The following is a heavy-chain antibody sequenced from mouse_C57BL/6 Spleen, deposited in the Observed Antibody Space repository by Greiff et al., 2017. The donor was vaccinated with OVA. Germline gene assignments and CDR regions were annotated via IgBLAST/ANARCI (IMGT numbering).Heavy chain of an antibody. CDR2: IYPRSGNT. V-gene: IGHV1-81*01. Sequence: QVQLKQSGAELARPGASVKLSCKASGYTFTSYGISWVKQRTGQGLEWIGEIYPRSGNTYYNEKFKGKATLTADKSSSTAYMELRSLTSEDSAVYFCARDPLLLREDYWGQGTTLTVSS. J-gene: IGHJ2*01. D-gene: IGHD1-1*01. CDR3: ARDPLLLREDY. CDR1: GYTFTSYG.